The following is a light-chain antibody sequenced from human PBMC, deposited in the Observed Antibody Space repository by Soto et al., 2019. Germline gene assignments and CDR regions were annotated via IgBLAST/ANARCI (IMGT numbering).Light chain of an antibody. V-gene: IGKV1-5*01. J-gene: IGKJ1*01. CDR2: DAS. Sequence: DIQITQSPSTLSASVGDRVTITCRASQSINSWLAWYQQKPGKAPKLLIYDASNLESGVPSRFSGSGSGTEFTLTISSLQPVDFATYYCQQYNSFWTFGQGTKVDIK. CDR3: QQYNSFWT. CDR1: QSINSW.